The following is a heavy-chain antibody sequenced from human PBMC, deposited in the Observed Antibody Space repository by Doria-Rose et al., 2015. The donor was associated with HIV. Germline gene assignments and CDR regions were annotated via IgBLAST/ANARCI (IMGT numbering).Heavy chain of an antibody. CDR3: ARIKSSRWYHKYYFDF. CDR2: IFSDDER. D-gene: IGHD6-13*01. Sequence: SGPVLVKPTETLTLTCTVSGVSLSSPGMGVSWIRQPPGKALEWLANIFSDDERSYKTSLKSRRTISRGTSKSQVVLTMTDMDPVDTATYYCARIKSSRWYHKYYFDFWGQGTLAIVSA. J-gene: IGHJ4*02. V-gene: IGHV2-26*01. CDR1: GVSLSSPGMG.